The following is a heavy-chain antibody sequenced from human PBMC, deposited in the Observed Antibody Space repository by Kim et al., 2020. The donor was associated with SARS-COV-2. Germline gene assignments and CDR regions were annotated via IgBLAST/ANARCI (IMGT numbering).Heavy chain of an antibody. CDR2: INHSGST. CDR1: GGSFSGYY. J-gene: IGHJ6*01. CDR3: ARGTDGLGDIVLVVLIYY. D-gene: IGHD2-8*02. Sequence: SETLSLTCAVYGGSFSGYYWSWIRQPPGKGLEWIGEINHSGSTNYNPSLKSRVTISVDTSKNQFSLKLSSVTAADTAVYYCARGTDGLGDIVLVVLIYY. V-gene: IGHV4-34*01.